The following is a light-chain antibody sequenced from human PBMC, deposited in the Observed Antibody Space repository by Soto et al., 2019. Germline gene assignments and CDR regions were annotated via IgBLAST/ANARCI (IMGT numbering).Light chain of an antibody. CDR2: GAS. V-gene: IGKV3-15*01. CDR3: QKYNNWPLA. CDR1: QSVTSH. J-gene: IGKJ1*01. Sequence: IVMTQSPATLSVSPGDTATLSCRASQSVTSHLAWYQHKPGQPPRLLIYGASTRATGIPPRFSGAGSGTEFTLTISSLQSEDSGVYYCQKYNNWPLAFGQGTTVEVK.